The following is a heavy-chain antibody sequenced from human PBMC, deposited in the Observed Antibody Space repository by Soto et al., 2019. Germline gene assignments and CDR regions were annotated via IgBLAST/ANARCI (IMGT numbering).Heavy chain of an antibody. CDR1: GFTFSSYG. J-gene: IGHJ6*02. Sequence: GGSLRLSCAASGFTFSSYGMHWVRQAPGKGLEWVAVISYDGSNKYYADSVKGRLTISRDNSKNTLYLQMNSLRAEDTAVYYCAKDVLRFLEWLAFYGMDVWGQGTTVTVSS. CDR2: ISYDGSNK. CDR3: AKDVLRFLEWLAFYGMDV. D-gene: IGHD3-3*01. V-gene: IGHV3-30*18.